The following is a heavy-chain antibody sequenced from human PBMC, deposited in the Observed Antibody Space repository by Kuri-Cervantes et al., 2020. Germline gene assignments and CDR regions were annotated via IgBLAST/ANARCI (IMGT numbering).Heavy chain of an antibody. CDR3: AKDFDFDWLLRGLDY. D-gene: IGHD3-9*01. Sequence: GGSLRLSCAASGFTFDDYAMHWVRQAPGKGLEWVSGISWNSGSIGYADSVKGRFTISRDNAKNSLYLQMNSLRAEDTALYYCAKDFDFDWLLRGLDYWGQGTLVTVSS. CDR2: ISWNSGSI. J-gene: IGHJ4*02. CDR1: GFTFDDYA. V-gene: IGHV3-9*01.